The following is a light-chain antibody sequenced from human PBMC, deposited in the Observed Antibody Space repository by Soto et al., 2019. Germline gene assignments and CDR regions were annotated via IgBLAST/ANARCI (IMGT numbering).Light chain of an antibody. J-gene: IGKJ2*01. V-gene: IGKV3-11*01. CDR3: QQRSNWTPYT. Sequence: EIVLTQSPATLSLSPGERATLSCRASQSVSSYLAWYQQKPGQAPRLLIYDASNRANGIPARFSGSGSGTDFTLTISSLEPEDFEVYYCQQRSNWTPYTFGQGTKLEIK. CDR1: QSVSSY. CDR2: DAS.